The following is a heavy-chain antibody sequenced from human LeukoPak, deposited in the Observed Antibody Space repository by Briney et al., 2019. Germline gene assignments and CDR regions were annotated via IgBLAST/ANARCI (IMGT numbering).Heavy chain of an antibody. Sequence: KSSETLSLTCTVSGGSIGRSRYYWGWIRQPSGKGLEWIGSIYYTGSTYYNPSLKSRVTISVDTSQNQFSLKLNSVTAADTAVYYCTRRGDPLDYWGQGALVTVSS. D-gene: IGHD3-16*01. V-gene: IGHV4-39*01. J-gene: IGHJ4*02. CDR2: IYYTGST. CDR1: GGSIGRSRYY. CDR3: TRRGDPLDY.